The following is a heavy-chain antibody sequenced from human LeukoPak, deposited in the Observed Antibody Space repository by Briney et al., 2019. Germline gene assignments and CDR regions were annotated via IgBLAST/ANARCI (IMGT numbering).Heavy chain of an antibody. CDR1: GGSISIGGYY. Sequence: SETLSLTCTVSGGSISIGGYYWSWIRQHPGKGLEWIGYIYYNGNTYYNPSLKSRLTISGDTSENQFSLKLSSVTAADTTVYYCVRNFDSYNAFDIWGQGTMVTVSS. CDR2: IYYNGNT. V-gene: IGHV4-31*03. J-gene: IGHJ3*02. D-gene: IGHD3-22*01. CDR3: VRNFDSYNAFDI.